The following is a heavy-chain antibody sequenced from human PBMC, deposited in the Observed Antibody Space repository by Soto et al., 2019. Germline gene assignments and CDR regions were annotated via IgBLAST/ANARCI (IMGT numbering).Heavy chain of an antibody. Sequence: TLSLTCTFSGYSIGRGGYYWTWIRQHPGKGLEWIAYIYTTGSTYYNPSLESRVGISVDTSKNQFSLKMSSVTAADTAVYYCARGIPVSGSFDYWGQGTMVNVS. D-gene: IGHD6-19*01. CDR3: ARGIPVSGSFDY. J-gene: IGHJ4*02. V-gene: IGHV4-31*03. CDR1: GYSIGRGGYY. CDR2: IYTTGST.